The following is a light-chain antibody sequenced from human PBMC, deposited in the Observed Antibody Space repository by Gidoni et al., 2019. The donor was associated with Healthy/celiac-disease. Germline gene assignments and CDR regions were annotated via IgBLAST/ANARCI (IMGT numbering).Light chain of an antibody. V-gene: IGKV1-39*01. J-gene: IGKJ1*01. CDR1: QSISSY. CDR3: QQSYSTPQT. Sequence: DIQMPQSPSSLSASVGDRVTITCRARQSISSYLNWYQQKPGKAPKLLIYAASSLQSGVPSRFSGSGSGTDFTLTISSLQPEDFATYYCQQSYSTPQTFGQGTKVEIK. CDR2: AAS.